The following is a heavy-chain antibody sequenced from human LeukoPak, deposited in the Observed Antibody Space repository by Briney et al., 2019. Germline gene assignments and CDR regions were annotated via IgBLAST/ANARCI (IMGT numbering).Heavy chain of an antibody. CDR2: ISYDGSNK. D-gene: IGHD6-19*01. V-gene: IGHV3-30-3*01. Sequence: PGGSLRLSCAASGFTFSRNAMHWVRQAPGKGLEWVAVISYDGSNKYYADSVKGRFTISRDNSKNTLYLQMNSLRAEDAAVYYCARAWSSGWYGLDYWGQGTLVTVSS. CDR1: GFTFSRNA. CDR3: ARAWSSGWYGLDY. J-gene: IGHJ4*02.